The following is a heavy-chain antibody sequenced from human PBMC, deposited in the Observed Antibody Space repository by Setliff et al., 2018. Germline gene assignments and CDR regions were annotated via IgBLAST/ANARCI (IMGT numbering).Heavy chain of an antibody. CDR2: ISPYYGST. Sequence: ASVKVFCKTSGYSFTVFGISWVRQAPGQGLEWMGWISPYYGSTNYAQKFQGRVTMTTDTSTSTAYMELTSLTSDDTALYYCVRGQGPRTVVAIPFDHWGQGTLVTSPQ. J-gene: IGHJ4*02. CDR3: VRGQGPRTVVAIPFDH. D-gene: IGHD3-22*01. CDR1: GYSFTVFG. V-gene: IGHV1-18*01.